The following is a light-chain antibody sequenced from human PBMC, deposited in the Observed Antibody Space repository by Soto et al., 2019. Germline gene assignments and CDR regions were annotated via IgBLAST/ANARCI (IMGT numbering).Light chain of an antibody. CDR2: WAS. V-gene: IGKV4-1*01. CDR3: QQYYSTPGYT. Sequence: DIVMTQSPDSLAVSLGERATINCKSSQSVLYSSNNKNYLAWYQQKPGQPPKLLIYWASTRESGVPDRFSGSRSGTDFTLTISSLQADDVAVYYCQQYYSTPGYTFGQGTKLEIK. CDR1: QSVLYSSNNKNY. J-gene: IGKJ2*01.